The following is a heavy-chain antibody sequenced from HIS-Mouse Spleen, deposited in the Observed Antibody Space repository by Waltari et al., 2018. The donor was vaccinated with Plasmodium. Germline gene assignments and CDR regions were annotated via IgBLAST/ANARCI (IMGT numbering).Heavy chain of an antibody. J-gene: IGHJ6*02. Sequence: QVQLVQSGAEVKKPGASVKVSCKASGYTFTSYYMHWVRQAPGQGLEWMGIIHPSGGSTSYAQKFQGRVTMTRDTSTSTVYMELSSLRSEDTAGYYCARDLFRIGVAGTEYYYGMDVWGQGTTVTVSS. CDR1: GYTFTSYY. V-gene: IGHV1-46*01. CDR2: IHPSGGST. CDR3: ARDLFRIGVAGTEYYYGMDV. D-gene: IGHD6-19*01.